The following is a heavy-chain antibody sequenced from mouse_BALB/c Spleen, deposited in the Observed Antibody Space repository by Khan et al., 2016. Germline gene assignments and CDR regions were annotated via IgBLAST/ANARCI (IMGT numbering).Heavy chain of an antibody. Sequence: EVQLQESGPGLVKPSQSLSLTCSVTGYSITSGYYWNWIRQFPGNKLEWMGYISYDGSNNYNPSLKNRFSITRDTYRNQFFLKLNSVTTEDTATYYCARWYFGSRRCYFDYWGQGTTLTVSS. CDR3: ARWYFGSRRCYFDY. CDR2: ISYDGSN. J-gene: IGHJ2*01. CDR1: GYSITSGYY. V-gene: IGHV3-6*02. D-gene: IGHD1-1*01.